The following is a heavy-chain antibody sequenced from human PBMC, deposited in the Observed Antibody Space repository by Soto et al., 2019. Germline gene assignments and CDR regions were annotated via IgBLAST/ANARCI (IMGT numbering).Heavy chain of an antibody. CDR2: IWYDGSNK. CDR3: XXXXXXXXXXFDY. CDR1: GFNFRSYG. Sequence: QVQMVESGGGVVQSGRSLRLSCATSGFNFRSYGIHWVRQAPGKGLEWVGIIWYDGSNKYYADSVKGRFTISRDDSKNTVYLXMXXXXXXXXXXXXXXXXXXXXXXXFDYWGQGSLVTVSS. V-gene: IGHV3-33*01. J-gene: IGHJ4*02.